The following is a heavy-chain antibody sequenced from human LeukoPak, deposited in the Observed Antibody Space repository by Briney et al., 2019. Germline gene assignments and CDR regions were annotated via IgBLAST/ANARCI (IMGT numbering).Heavy chain of an antibody. CDR2: INPSGGST. D-gene: IGHD2-21*02. J-gene: IGHJ3*02. CDR3: ARSGGDWGGAFDI. Sequence: ASVKVSCKVSGYTFTSYYMHWVRQAPGQGLEWMGIINPSGGSTSYAQKFQGRVTMTRDTSTSTVYMELSSLRSEDTAVYYCARSGGDWGGAFDIWGQGTMVTVSS. V-gene: IGHV1-46*01. CDR1: GYTFTSYY.